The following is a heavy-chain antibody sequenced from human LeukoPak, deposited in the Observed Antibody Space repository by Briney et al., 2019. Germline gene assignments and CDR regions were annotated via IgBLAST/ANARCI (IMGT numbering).Heavy chain of an antibody. D-gene: IGHD6-13*01. CDR3: AKSSREEQLVLFDY. CDR1: GFTFSSYA. J-gene: IGHJ4*02. CDR2: ISYDGSNK. Sequence: GGSLRLSCAASGFTFSSYAMHWVRQAPGKGLEWVAVISYDGSNKYYADSVKGRFTISRDNSKNTLYLQMNSLRAEDTAVYYCAKSSREEQLVLFDYWGQGTLVTVSS. V-gene: IGHV3-30-3*01.